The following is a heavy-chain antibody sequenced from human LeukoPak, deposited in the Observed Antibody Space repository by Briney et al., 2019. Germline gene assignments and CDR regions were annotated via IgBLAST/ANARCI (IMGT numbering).Heavy chain of an antibody. CDR2: INPNSGGT. V-gene: IGHV1-2*02. Sequence: ASVKVSCKASGYTFTGYYMHWVRQAPGQGLEWMGWINPNSGGTNYAQKFQGRVTMTRDTSISTAYMELSRLRSDDTAVYYCARTGGIAVTGDGFGYWGQGTLVTVSS. D-gene: IGHD6-19*01. CDR1: GYTFTGYY. CDR3: ARTGGIAVTGDGFGY. J-gene: IGHJ4*02.